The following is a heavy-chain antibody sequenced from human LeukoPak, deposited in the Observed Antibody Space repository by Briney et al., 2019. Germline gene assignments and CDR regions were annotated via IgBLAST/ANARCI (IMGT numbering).Heavy chain of an antibody. V-gene: IGHV4-34*01. CDR1: GGSFSSYY. J-gene: IGHJ5*02. CDR3: ARGRGARSNRWYNWFDP. Sequence: SETLSLTCDVYGGSFSSYYWSWIRQPPGKGLEWIGEINHSGSTNYNPSLKSRVTISIGTSTNPFSLEMSSVTAADTAVYYCARGRGARSNRWYNWFDPWGQGTLVTVSS. D-gene: IGHD1-26*01. CDR2: INHSGST.